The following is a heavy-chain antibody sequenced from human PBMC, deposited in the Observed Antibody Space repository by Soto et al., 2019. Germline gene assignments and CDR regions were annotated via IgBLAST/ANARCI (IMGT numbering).Heavy chain of an antibody. CDR1: GFTFSGFTFSSYA. CDR2: ISGSGDNT. CDR3: AKDRAAVAPRVRFDP. Sequence: GGSLRLSCAASGFTFSGFTFSSYAMSWFRQAPGKGLEWVSSISGSGDNTYYADSVKGRFTISRDNSKNTLSLQMNSLRADDTAVYYCAKDRAAVAPRVRFDPWGQGTLVTVSS. J-gene: IGHJ5*02. V-gene: IGHV3-23*01. D-gene: IGHD6-19*01.